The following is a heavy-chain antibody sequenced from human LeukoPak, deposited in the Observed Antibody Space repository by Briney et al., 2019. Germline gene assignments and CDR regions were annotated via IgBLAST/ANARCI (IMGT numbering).Heavy chain of an antibody. V-gene: IGHV4-4*02. CDR2: IYHSGST. J-gene: IGHJ3*02. CDR1: GGSISSSNW. D-gene: IGHD1-26*01. CDR3: ARVVVGAYDAFDI. Sequence: SGTLSLTCAVSGGSISSSNWWSWVRQPPGKGLEWIGEIYHSGSTNYNPSLKGRVTISVDKSKNQFSLKLSSVTAADTAVYYCARVVVGAYDAFDIWGQGTMVTVSS.